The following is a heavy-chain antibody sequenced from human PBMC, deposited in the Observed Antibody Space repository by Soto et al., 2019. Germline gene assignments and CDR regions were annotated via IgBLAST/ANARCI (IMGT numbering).Heavy chain of an antibody. CDR2: IHYSGST. Sequence: SETLSLTCTVSGDSISTFYWSWIRQPPGKGLEWIGYIHYSGSTNYNPSLKSQVIISVDTSKKQLSLKLSSVTAADTAVYFCARLRSNLFDYWGQGTLVTVSS. CDR3: ARLRSNLFDY. J-gene: IGHJ4*02. CDR1: GDSISTFY. V-gene: IGHV4-59*01. D-gene: IGHD3-3*01.